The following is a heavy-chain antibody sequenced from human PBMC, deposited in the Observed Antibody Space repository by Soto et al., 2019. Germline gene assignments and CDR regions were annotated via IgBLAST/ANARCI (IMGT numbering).Heavy chain of an antibody. J-gene: IGHJ6*02. CDR2: IVVGSGHT. V-gene: IGHV1-58*02. CDR3: AAASSTSGGYYGMDV. CDR1: GFTFTSSA. D-gene: IGHD2-2*01. Sequence: GASVKVSSKTSGFTFTSSAMQWVRQARGQRLEWIGWIVVGSGHTNYAQKFQERVTITRDMSTSTAYMELSSLRSEDTAMYYCAAASSTSGGYYGMDVWGQGTTVTVSS.